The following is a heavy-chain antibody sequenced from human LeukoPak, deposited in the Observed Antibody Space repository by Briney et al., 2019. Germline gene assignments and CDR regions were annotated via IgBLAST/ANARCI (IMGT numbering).Heavy chain of an antibody. V-gene: IGHV3-69-1*02. J-gene: IGHJ4*02. D-gene: IGHD3-22*01. CDR1: GFTFSNYG. CDR2: ISSSGTI. CDR3: AREKFYDNSGYDY. Sequence: GGSLRLSCGASGFTFSNYGMHWVRQAPGKGLEWVSYISSSGTIYYADSVKGRFTISRDNAKYSLYLQMNSLRAEDTAVYYCAREKFYDNSGYDYWGQGTLVTVSS.